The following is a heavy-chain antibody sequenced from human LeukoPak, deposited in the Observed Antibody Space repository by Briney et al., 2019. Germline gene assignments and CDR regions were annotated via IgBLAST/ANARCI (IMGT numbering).Heavy chain of an antibody. J-gene: IGHJ4*02. CDR1: GFTFSTYA. CDR2: LRYDGTST. Sequence: GGSLRLSCVASGFTFSTYAMHWVRQAPGKGLEWVAYLRYDGTSTYYADSVKGRFTVSRDNSRNTLYLQTNSLRAEYTAVYYCATDFSQLLEARFDYWGQGTLVTVSS. CDR3: ATDFSQLLEARFDY. V-gene: IGHV3-30*02. D-gene: IGHD2-2*01.